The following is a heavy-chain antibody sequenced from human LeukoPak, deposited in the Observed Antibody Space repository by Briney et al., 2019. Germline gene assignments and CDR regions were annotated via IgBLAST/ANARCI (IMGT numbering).Heavy chain of an antibody. J-gene: IGHJ4*02. V-gene: IGHV1-2*02. CDR1: GYTFTGYY. CDR3: ARDTTGNTFDY. Sequence: ASVKVSCKASGYTFTGYYIHWVRQALGQGLEWMGWINPNGGDTRYIQKFQGRVTMTRDTSISTAYMELIRLRSDDTAVYYCARDTTGNTFDYWGQGTLVTVSS. D-gene: IGHD1-1*01. CDR2: INPNGGDT.